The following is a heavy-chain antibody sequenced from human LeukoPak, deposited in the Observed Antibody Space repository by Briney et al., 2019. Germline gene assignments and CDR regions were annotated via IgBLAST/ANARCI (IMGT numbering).Heavy chain of an antibody. D-gene: IGHD3/OR15-3a*01. Sequence: GESLKISCQGSAYRFTGYWISWVRQVPGKGLEWMGRIDPSDSYTSYSPSFQGHVTISTDKSISTVYLQWSSLKASDTAMYYCASFVRTGLPYYFDYWGQGALVTVSS. CDR1: AYRFTGYW. CDR3: ASFVRTGLPYYFDY. V-gene: IGHV5-10-1*01. CDR2: IDPSDSYT. J-gene: IGHJ4*02.